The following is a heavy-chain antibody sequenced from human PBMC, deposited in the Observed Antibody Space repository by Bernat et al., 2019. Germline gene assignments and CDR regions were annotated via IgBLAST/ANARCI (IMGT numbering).Heavy chain of an antibody. V-gene: IGHV3-33*01. CDR2: IWYDGSNK. J-gene: IGHJ4*02. D-gene: IGHD5-18*01. CDR1: GFTFSSYG. Sequence: QVQLMESGGGVVQPGRSLRLSCAASGFTFSSYGMHWVRQAPGKGLEWVAVIWYDGSNKYYADYVKGRFTISRDNSKNALYLQMNSLRAEDTAVYYCARDYTAMANGDYWGQGTLVTVSS. CDR3: ARDYTAMANGDY.